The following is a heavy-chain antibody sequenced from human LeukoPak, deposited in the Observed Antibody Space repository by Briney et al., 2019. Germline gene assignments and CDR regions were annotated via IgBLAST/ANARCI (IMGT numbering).Heavy chain of an antibody. J-gene: IGHJ5*02. D-gene: IGHD1-26*01. Sequence: ASAKVSCKASDYSFTSYGITWVRQAPGQGLEWMGWISAYNGNTNYAQKFQGRVTLTTDSSTNTAFMDLRTLTSDDTAVYYCAKTTHGVGPTGLNPWGQGTLVIVSS. V-gene: IGHV1-18*01. CDR3: AKTTHGVGPTGLNP. CDR1: DYSFTSYG. CDR2: ISAYNGNT.